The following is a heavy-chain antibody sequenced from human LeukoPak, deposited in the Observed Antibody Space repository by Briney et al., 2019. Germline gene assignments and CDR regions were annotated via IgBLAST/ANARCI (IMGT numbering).Heavy chain of an antibody. CDR2: INWNGGST. V-gene: IGHV3-20*04. J-gene: IGHJ6*02. D-gene: IGHD2-15*01. CDR1: GFTFDDYG. CDR3: ARANLNYCSGGSCSPTYYYYYYGMDV. Sequence: PGGSLRLSCAASGFTFDDYGMSWVRQAPGQGLEWVSGINWNGGSTGYADSVKGRFTISRDNAKNSLYLQMNSLRAEDTALYYCARANLNYCSGGSCSPTYYYYYYGMDVWGQGTTVTVSS.